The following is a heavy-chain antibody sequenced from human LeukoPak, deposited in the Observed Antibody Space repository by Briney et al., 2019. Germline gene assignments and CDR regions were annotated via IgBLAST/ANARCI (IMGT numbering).Heavy chain of an antibody. D-gene: IGHD5-12*01. V-gene: IGHV3-7*01. CDR1: GFTFSSYW. Sequence: GGSLRLSCAASGFTFSSYWMSWGRQAPGKGLEWVANIKQDGSEKYYVDSVKGRFTISRDNAKNSLYLQMNSLRAEDTAVYYCARYSGSKPFDYWGQGTLVTVSS. CDR2: IKQDGSEK. CDR3: ARYSGSKPFDY. J-gene: IGHJ4*02.